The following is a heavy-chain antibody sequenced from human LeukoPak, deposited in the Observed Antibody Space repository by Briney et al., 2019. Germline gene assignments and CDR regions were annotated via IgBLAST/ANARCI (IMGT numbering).Heavy chain of an antibody. CDR1: GFTFSNNW. D-gene: IGHD3-10*01. Sequence: GGSLRLSXAASGFTFSNNWMHWVSQAPGKGVVWVSRIDSDGRTTTYADSVKGRFTISRDNAKNTLYLQMNSLRAEDTAVYYCARMSYYYGSGSPYFDYWGQGTLVTVSS. CDR2: IDSDGRTT. J-gene: IGHJ4*02. V-gene: IGHV3-74*01. CDR3: ARMSYYYGSGSPYFDY.